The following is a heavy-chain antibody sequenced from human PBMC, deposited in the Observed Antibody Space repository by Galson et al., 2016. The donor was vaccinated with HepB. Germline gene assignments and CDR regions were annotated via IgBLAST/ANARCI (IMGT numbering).Heavy chain of an antibody. J-gene: IGHJ5*02. CDR3: ASLLPAYCSSISCYIGWLDP. CDR2: IDYSGST. D-gene: IGHD6-13*01. CDR1: GGTISSHY. Sequence: SETLSLTCTVSGGTISSHYWTWIRQPPGKGLEWIGYIDYSGSTKYNPSLKSRVTISGDTSKYQFSLQLTSVTAADTAVYYCASLLPAYCSSISCYIGWLDPWGQGTLVTVTS. V-gene: IGHV4-59*08.